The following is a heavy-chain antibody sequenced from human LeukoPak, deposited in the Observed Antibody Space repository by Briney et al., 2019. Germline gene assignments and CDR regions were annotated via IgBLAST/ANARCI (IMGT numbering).Heavy chain of an antibody. J-gene: IGHJ4*02. CDR2: IIPIFGTA. Sequence: GASVKVSCKASGYTFTGYYMHWVRQAPGQGLEWMGGIIPIFGTANYAQKFQGRVTITTDESTSTAYMELSSLRSEDTAVYYCARSTPDGYNFGFSFDYWGQGTLVTVSS. CDR3: ARSTPDGYNFGFSFDY. V-gene: IGHV1-69*05. D-gene: IGHD5-24*01. CDR1: GYTFTGYY.